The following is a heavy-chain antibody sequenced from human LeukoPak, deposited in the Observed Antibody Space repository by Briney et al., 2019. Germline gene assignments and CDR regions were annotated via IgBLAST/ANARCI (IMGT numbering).Heavy chain of an antibody. CDR2: IKQDGSEK. CDR1: GFTFNNYW. Sequence: GGSLRLSCAASGFTFNNYWMSWVRQAPGKGLEWVANIKQDGSEKFYVDSVKGRFTISRDNAKNSLYLQMNSLRAEDTAVYYCARVSDVGYRYWGQGTLVTVSS. CDR3: ARVSDVGYRY. J-gene: IGHJ4*02. D-gene: IGHD2-2*03. V-gene: IGHV3-7*03.